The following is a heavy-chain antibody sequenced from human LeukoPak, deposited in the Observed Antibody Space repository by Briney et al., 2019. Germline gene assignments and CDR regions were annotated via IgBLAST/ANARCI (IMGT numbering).Heavy chain of an antibody. CDR2: INHSGST. D-gene: IGHD5-18*01. CDR3: ARGEGYSYGLYYFDY. V-gene: IGHV4-34*01. Sequence: SETLSLTCAVYGGSFSGYYWSWIRQPPGKRLEWIGEINHSGSTNYNPSLKSRVTISVDTSKNQFSLKLSSVTAADTAVYYCARGEGYSYGLYYFDYWGQGTLVTVSS. J-gene: IGHJ4*02. CDR1: GGSFSGYY.